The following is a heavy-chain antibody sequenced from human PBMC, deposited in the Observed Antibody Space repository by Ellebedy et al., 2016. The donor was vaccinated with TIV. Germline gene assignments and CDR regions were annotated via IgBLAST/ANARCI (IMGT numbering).Heavy chain of an antibody. Sequence: PGGSLRLSCAASGFSFRSYWMSWVRQTPGKGLEWVANIYQDGSDQYYVDSLKGRFTISRANANKSLFLQMNSLRVEDTAVYYCARRGSYGDYAVQVNSWFDTWGQGTLVTVSS. CDR3: ARRGSYGDYAVQVNSWFDT. CDR2: IYQDGSDQ. J-gene: IGHJ5*02. CDR1: GFSFRSYW. V-gene: IGHV3-7*01. D-gene: IGHD4-17*01.